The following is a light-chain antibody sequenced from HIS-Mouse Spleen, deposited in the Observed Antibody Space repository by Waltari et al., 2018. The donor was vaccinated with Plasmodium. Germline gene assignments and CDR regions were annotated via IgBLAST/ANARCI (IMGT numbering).Light chain of an antibody. CDR3: QQYNNWSFT. CDR2: GAS. V-gene: IGKV3-15*01. J-gene: IGKJ3*01. Sequence: IVMTQSPATLSVSPGERATPSCRASQRGSSNLAWYQQKPGQAPRLLIYGASTRATGIPARFSGSGSGTEFTLTISSLPSEDFAVYYCQQYNNWSFTFGPGTKVDIK. CDR1: QRGSSN.